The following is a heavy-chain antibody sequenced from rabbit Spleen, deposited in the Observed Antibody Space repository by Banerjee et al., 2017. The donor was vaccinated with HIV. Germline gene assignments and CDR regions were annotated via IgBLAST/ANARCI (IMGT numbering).Heavy chain of an antibody. Sequence: QSLEESGGDLVKPGTSLTLTCTVSGFSFSNRDYMCWVRQAPGKGLEWIACIGTGSSGSTYYASWAKGRFTISRTSSNTVTLQMTSLTGADTATYFCARDLAAWNSGSYAFNLWGQGTLVTVS. CDR2: IGTGSSGST. CDR1: GFSFSNRDY. CDR3: ARDLAAWNSGSYAFNL. J-gene: IGHJ4*01. D-gene: IGHD1-1*01. V-gene: IGHV1S40*01.